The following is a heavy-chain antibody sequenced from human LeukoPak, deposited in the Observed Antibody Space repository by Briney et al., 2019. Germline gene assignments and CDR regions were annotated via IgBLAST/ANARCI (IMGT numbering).Heavy chain of an antibody. V-gene: IGHV1-46*01. D-gene: IGHD6-19*01. CDR1: GYTFTSYY. CDR2: INPSGGST. CDR3: ASSQWPRMDV. J-gene: IGHJ6*02. Sequence: ASVKVSCKASGYTFTSYYMHWVRQAPGQGLEWMGIINPSGGSTSYAQKFQGRVTMIRDTSTVYMELSSLRSEDTAVYYCASSQWPRMDVWGQGTTVTVSS.